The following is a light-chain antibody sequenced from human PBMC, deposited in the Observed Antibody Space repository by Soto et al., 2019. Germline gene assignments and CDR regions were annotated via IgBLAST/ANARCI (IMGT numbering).Light chain of an antibody. J-gene: IGKJ2*01. CDR1: QSVSSNF. Sequence: EIVLTQSPDSLSLSPGERATLSCRASQSVSSNFFAWYQQKPGQAPRLLIHGISIRATGTPDRFSGSVSETDFTLTISRLEPEDFAIYYCQQYAASPRTFGRGTKLEI. CDR2: GIS. CDR3: QQYAASPRT. V-gene: IGKV3-20*01.